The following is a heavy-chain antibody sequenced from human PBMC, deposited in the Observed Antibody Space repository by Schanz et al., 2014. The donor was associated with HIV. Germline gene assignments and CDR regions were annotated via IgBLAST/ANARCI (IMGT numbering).Heavy chain of an antibody. CDR2: ISSGSSHI. Sequence: EVQLVESGGGLVKPGGSLRLSCAASGFIFSSYSMNWVRQAPGKGLEWVSSISSGSSHIYNADSVKGRFTISRDNARNTLYLQMNSLRAEDTAIYYCAKGGSSPDYWGQGTLVTVSS. CDR3: AKGGSSPDY. V-gene: IGHV3-21*01. CDR1: GFIFSSYS. D-gene: IGHD6-6*01. J-gene: IGHJ4*02.